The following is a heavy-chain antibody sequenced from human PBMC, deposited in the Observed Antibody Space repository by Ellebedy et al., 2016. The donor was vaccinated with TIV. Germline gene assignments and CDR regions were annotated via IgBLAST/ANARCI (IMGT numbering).Heavy chain of an antibody. D-gene: IGHD2-15*01. CDR2: ISSSSFYI. Sequence: GESLKIPXTVSGFNFNKYAMSWVRQAPGKGLEWVSIISSSSFYIFYADSVKGRFTISRDNAKNSLYLQMNSLRAEDTAVYYCARCAGGSCHSTSAFDIWGQGTMVTVSS. V-gene: IGHV3-21*01. CDR3: ARCAGGSCHSTSAFDI. J-gene: IGHJ3*02. CDR1: GFNFNKYA.